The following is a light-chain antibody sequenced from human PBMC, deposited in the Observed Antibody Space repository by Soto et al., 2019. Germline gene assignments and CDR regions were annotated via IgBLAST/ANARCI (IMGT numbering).Light chain of an antibody. CDR3: QYYDSFRT. CDR1: QSVDSTY. CDR2: GAS. V-gene: IGKV3-20*01. J-gene: IGKJ1*01. Sequence: EVVLTQSPCTLSFSSLERSTLSCRASQSVDSTYLPWYQQKPGQAPRLLIYGASGRATGIPDRFSGSGSGTDFTLTISRLEPQDFAVYFCQYYDSFRTFGQGTKVAIK.